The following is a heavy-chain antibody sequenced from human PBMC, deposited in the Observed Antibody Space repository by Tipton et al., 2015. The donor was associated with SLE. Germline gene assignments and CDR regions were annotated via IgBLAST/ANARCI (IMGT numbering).Heavy chain of an antibody. CDR2: LYHRGST. J-gene: IGHJ5*02. D-gene: IGHD6-13*01. CDR3: ARDPYDSTWRNGWFDP. Sequence: TLSLTCAVSGYSITSGDYWGWIRQPPGKGLEWVGSLYHRGSTYYNPSLKSQVTISTDTSKNEIYLKLTSVTATDTAVYFCARDPYDSTWRNGWFDPWGQGTLVTVSS. CDR1: GYSITSGDY. V-gene: IGHV4-38-2*02.